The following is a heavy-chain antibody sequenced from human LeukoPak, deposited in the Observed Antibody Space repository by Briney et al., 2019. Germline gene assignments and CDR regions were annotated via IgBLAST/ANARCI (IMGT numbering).Heavy chain of an antibody. CDR2: IHYSGST. V-gene: IGHV4-59*01. CDR3: ARRTFDTSGYYPD. Sequence: SETLSLTCTVSGGSISSYYWSWIRQPPGKGLEWVGYIHYSGSTDYNPSLKSRLTLLVDTSKNQFSLRLSSVTAADTAVYFCARRTFDTSGYYPDWGQGTLVTVSS. CDR1: GGSISSYY. J-gene: IGHJ4*02. D-gene: IGHD3-22*01.